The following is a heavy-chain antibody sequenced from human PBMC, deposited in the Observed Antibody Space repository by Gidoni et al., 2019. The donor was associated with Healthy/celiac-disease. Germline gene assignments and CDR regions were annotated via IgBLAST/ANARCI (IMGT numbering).Heavy chain of an antibody. Sequence: QVQLQQWGAGLLKPSETLSLTCAVYGGSFSGYYWSWIRQPPGKGLEWIGEINHSGSTTYNPSLKSRITISVDTSKNQFSLKLSSGAAADTALYYCARRGHPSGWYFQRLVFDPWGQGTLVTVSS. V-gene: IGHV4-34*01. CDR3: ARRGHPSGWYFQRLVFDP. CDR2: INHSGST. D-gene: IGHD6-19*01. J-gene: IGHJ5*02. CDR1: GGSFSGYY.